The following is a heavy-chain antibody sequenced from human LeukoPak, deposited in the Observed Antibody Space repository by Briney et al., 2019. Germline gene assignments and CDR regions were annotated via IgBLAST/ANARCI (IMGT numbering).Heavy chain of an antibody. D-gene: IGHD3-22*01. CDR1: EYSFTSHW. V-gene: IGHV5-51*01. Sequence: GESLKISCKGSEYSFTSHWIGWVRQMPGKGLQWMAIIYPGDSETRYSPSFQGQVTISADKSISTAYLQWSSLKASDTAMYYCARRYYYDTSGYYLAHDAFDIWGQGTMVTVSS. J-gene: IGHJ3*02. CDR2: IYPGDSET. CDR3: ARRYYYDTSGYYLAHDAFDI.